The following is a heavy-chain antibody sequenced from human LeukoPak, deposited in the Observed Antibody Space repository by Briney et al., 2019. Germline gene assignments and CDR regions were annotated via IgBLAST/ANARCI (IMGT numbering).Heavy chain of an antibody. CDR2: ISAYNGNT. CDR1: GYTFTTSD. Sequence: ASVKVSCKTFGYTFTTSDFNWVRQTTGQGLEWMGWISAYNGNTNYAQKLQGRVTMTTDTSTSTAYMELRSLRSDDTAVYYCARVRNYYDSSGYSHYFDYWGQGTLVTVSS. V-gene: IGHV1-18*01. CDR3: ARVRNYYDSSGYSHYFDY. J-gene: IGHJ4*02. D-gene: IGHD3-22*01.